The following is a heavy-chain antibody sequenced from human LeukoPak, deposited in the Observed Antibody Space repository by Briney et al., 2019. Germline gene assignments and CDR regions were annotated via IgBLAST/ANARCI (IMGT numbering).Heavy chain of an antibody. V-gene: IGHV1-69*04. J-gene: IGHJ3*02. D-gene: IGHD3-22*01. CDR3: ASPTPRITMIVHAFDI. Sequence: ASVKISCKASGYIFTKYGFTWVRQAPGQGLEWMGRIIPILGIANYAQKFQGRVTITADKSTSTAYMELSSLRSEDTAVYYCASPTPRITMIVHAFDIWGQGTMVTVSS. CDR1: GYIFTKYG. CDR2: IIPILGIA.